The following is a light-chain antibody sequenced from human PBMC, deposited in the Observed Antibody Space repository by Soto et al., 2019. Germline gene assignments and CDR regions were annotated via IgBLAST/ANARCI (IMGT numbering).Light chain of an antibody. V-gene: IGKV1-12*01. J-gene: IGKJ5*01. CDR3: QQGDSFPIT. CDR1: ESISSW. CDR2: AAS. Sequence: DIQMTQSPSSGSASVGDTVTITCRASESISSWLAWYQQKPGTVPKLLIYAASSLQSGVPSRFSGSGAGTEFTLTITSLQPEDFGTYYCQQGDSFPITFGQGTRLEIK.